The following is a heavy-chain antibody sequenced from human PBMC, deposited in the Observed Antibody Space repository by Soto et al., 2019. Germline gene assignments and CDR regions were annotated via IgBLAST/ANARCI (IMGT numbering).Heavy chain of an antibody. CDR2: IYYSGIT. CDR1: GDSISNSNYY. J-gene: IGHJ5*02. Sequence: HLQLQESGPGLVKPSETLSLTCTVSGDSISNSNYYWGWIRQPPGKGLEWIANIYYSGITYCNPSLKSRVAISGDTANQQFSLKLSSEYAADTAIYYCARSNSGYYKWFDPWGQGTLVTVSS. CDR3: ARSNSGYYKWFDP. V-gene: IGHV4-39*01. D-gene: IGHD3-22*01.